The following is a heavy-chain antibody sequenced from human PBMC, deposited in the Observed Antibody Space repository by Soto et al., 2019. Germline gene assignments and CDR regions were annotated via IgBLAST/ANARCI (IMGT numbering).Heavy chain of an antibody. CDR1: GYTFTSYC. CDR2: ISAYNGNT. Sequence: ASVKVSCKASGYTFTSYCISWVLQAPGQGLEWMGWISAYNGNTNYAQKLQGRVTMTTDTSTSTAYMELRSLRSDDTAVYYCARGGDDFWSGYYLTYYFDYWGQGTLVTVSS. CDR3: ARGGDDFWSGYYLTYYFDY. J-gene: IGHJ4*02. V-gene: IGHV1-18*01. D-gene: IGHD3-3*01.